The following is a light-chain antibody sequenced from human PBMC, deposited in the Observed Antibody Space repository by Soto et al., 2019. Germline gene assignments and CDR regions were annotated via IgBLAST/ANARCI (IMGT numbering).Light chain of an antibody. CDR3: PQYNHWRGAYP. CDR2: GAS. Sequence: EIVMTQSPATLSVSPGERATLACRASQSVSSNLAWYQQKPGQAPRLLIYGASTRATGIPARFSGSGSGTEFTLTISSLQSEDFAVYYCPQYNHWRGAYPFGQGNKLEIK. V-gene: IGKV3-15*01. J-gene: IGKJ2*01. CDR1: QSVSSN.